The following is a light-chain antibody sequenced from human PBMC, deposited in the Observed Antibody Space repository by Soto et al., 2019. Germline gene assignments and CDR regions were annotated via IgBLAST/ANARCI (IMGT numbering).Light chain of an antibody. CDR2: EVS. J-gene: IGLJ2*01. CDR1: SSDVGGYNY. Sequence: QSALTQPPSASGSPGQSVTISCTGTSSDVGGYNYVSWYQQHPGKAPKLMIYEVSNRASGVTDRFSGSKSGNTASLTVSGLQAEDEDDYYCSSYAGSSNLVLGGGTKVTVL. CDR3: SSYAGSSNLV. V-gene: IGLV2-8*01.